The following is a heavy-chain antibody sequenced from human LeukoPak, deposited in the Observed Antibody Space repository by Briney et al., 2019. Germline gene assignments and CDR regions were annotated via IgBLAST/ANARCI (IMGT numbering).Heavy chain of an antibody. D-gene: IGHD2-2*01. CDR3: ARFSCSSTSCYRFDY. CDR2: IYHSGST. CDR1: GYSISSGYY. J-gene: IGHJ4*02. V-gene: IGHV4-38-2*01. Sequence: SETLSLTCAVSGYSISSGYYWGWIRQPPGKGLEWIGSIYHSGSTYYNPSLKSRVTISVDTSKNQFSLKLSSVTAADTAVYYCARFSCSSTSCYRFDYWGQGTLVTDSS.